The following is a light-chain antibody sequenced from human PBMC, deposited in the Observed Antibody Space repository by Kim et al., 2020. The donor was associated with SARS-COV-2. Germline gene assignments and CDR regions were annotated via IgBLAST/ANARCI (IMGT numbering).Light chain of an antibody. CDR3: HQYANSPRT. J-gene: IGKJ1*01. CDR1: QTVSNSY. CDR2: GAS. V-gene: IGKV3-20*01. Sequence: PGERATLSCRSSQTVSNSYFAWYQQKPGQAPRLLISGASTRATGVPDRFSGSGSGTDFTLTIDSLEPEDFAVYYCHQYANSPRTFGQGTKL.